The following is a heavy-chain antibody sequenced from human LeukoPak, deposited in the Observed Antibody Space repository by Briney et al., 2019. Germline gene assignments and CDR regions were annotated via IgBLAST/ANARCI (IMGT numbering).Heavy chain of an antibody. CDR1: GFTFSSYA. V-gene: IGHV3-30*04. Sequence: GGSLRLSCAASGFTFSSYAMHWVRQAPGKGLEWVAVISYDGSNKYYADSVKGRFTISRDNSKNTLYLLMNSLRAEDTAVYYCARDFTTMVRGVITPYFDYWGQGTLVTVSS. J-gene: IGHJ4*02. CDR3: ARDFTTMVRGVITPYFDY. CDR2: ISYDGSNK. D-gene: IGHD3-10*01.